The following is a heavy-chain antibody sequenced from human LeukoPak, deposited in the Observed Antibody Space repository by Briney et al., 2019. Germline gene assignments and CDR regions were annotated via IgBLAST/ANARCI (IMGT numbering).Heavy chain of an antibody. CDR3: ARVYDFWSGRDAFDI. CDR1: GYTFTGYY. V-gene: IGHV1-2*02. Sequence: ASVKVSCKASGYTFTGYYMHWVRQAPGQGLEWMGWINPNSGGTNYAQKFQGRVTMTRDTSISTAYMELSRLRSDDTAVYYCARVYDFWSGRDAFDIWGQGTMVTVSS. CDR2: INPNSGGT. J-gene: IGHJ3*02. D-gene: IGHD3-3*01.